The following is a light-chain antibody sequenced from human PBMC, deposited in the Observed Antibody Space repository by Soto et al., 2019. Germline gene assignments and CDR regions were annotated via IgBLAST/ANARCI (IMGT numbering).Light chain of an antibody. CDR2: DAS. Sequence: EIVLTQSPATLSLSPGERATLSCRASQNVHTFLAWYQQKPGQAPRLLIYDASNRATGIPARFSGSGSGTDFTLTISSLEPEDFAFYYCQQRSIWWTFGQGTKVEIK. V-gene: IGKV3-11*01. CDR3: QQRSIWWT. CDR1: QNVHTF. J-gene: IGKJ1*01.